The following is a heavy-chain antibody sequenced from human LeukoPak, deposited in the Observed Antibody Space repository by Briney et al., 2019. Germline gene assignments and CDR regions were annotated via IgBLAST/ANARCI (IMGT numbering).Heavy chain of an antibody. CDR2: IYYSGST. CDR3: AKNYYDSSGYLTRAFDI. D-gene: IGHD3-22*01. Sequence: SETLSLTCTVSGGSISSSSYYWGWIRQPPGKGLEWIGSIYYSGSTYYNPSLKSRVTISVDTSKNQFSLKLSSVTAADTAVYYCAKNYYDSSGYLTRAFDIWGQGTMVTVSS. V-gene: IGHV4-39*07. CDR1: GGSISSSSYY. J-gene: IGHJ3*02.